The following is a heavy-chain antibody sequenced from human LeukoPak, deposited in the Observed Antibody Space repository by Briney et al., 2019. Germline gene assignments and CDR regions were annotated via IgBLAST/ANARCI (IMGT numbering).Heavy chain of an antibody. CDR2: INTHTGST. V-gene: IGHV1-18*01. CDR3: ARGPGGCSGGSCYHDY. CDR1: GYTFTTYD. Sequence: GASVKVSCKASGYTFTTYDISWVRQAPGQGLEWMGWINTHTGSTNYAQQVQGRVTMTTETSTSTAYMELRSLGSDDTAVYYCARGPGGCSGGSCYHDYWGQGNLVIVSS. D-gene: IGHD2-15*01. J-gene: IGHJ4*02.